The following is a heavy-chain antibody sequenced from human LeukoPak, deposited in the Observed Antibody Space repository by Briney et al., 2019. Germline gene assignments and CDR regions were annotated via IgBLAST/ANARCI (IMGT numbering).Heavy chain of an antibody. CDR2: IYSGSGGGT. CDR1: GFTVSSNY. CDR3: ARHGMVRGVTYLDY. Sequence: GGSLRLSCAASGFTVSSNYMSWVRQAPGKGLEWVSVIYSGSGGGTYYADSVKGRFTISRDNSKNTLYLQMNSLRAEDTAVYYCARHGMVRGVTYLDYWGQGTLVTVSS. D-gene: IGHD3-10*01. V-gene: IGHV3-53*01. J-gene: IGHJ4*02.